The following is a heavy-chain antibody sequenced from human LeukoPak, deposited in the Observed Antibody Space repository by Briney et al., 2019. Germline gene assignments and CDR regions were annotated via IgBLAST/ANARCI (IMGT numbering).Heavy chain of an antibody. V-gene: IGHV3-66*01. CDR3: ARSTFLMMGGFLSWDTAMVTGAFDI. J-gene: IGHJ3*02. CDR2: IYSGGNT. CDR1: GFTVSVNY. D-gene: IGHD5-18*01. Sequence: GGSLRLSCAAFGFTVSVNYMSWVRQAPGKGLECVSVIYSGGNTYYADPVKGRFTISRDNSKNTLYLQMNSLRAEDTAVYYCARSTFLMMGGFLSWDTAMVTGAFDIWGQGTMVTVSS.